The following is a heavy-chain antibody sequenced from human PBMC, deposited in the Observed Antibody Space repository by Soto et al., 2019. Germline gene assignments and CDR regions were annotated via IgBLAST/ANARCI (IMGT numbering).Heavy chain of an antibody. CDR1: GFTFSSYE. D-gene: IGHD5-12*01. Sequence: GGSLRLSCAVSGFTFSSYEMNWVRQAPGEGLDWVSAISGSGGSTYYADSVKGRFTISRDNSKNTLYLQMNSLRAEDTAVYYCAKVATTRLAYYGMDVWGQGTTVTVSS. V-gene: IGHV3-23*01. J-gene: IGHJ6*02. CDR2: ISGSGGST. CDR3: AKVATTRLAYYGMDV.